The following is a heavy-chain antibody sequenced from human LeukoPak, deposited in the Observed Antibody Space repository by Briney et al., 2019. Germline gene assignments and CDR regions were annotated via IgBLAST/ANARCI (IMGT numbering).Heavy chain of an antibody. CDR3: ARRQTRNNWFDP. J-gene: IGHJ5*02. CDR2: IYHSGST. CDR1: GYSISSGYY. Sequence: PSETLSLTCAVSGYSISSGYYRGWIRQPPGKGLEWIGSIYHSGSTYYNPSLKSRVTISVDTSKNQFSLKLSSVTAADTAVYYCARRQTRNNWFDPWGQGTLVTVSS. V-gene: IGHV4-38-2*01.